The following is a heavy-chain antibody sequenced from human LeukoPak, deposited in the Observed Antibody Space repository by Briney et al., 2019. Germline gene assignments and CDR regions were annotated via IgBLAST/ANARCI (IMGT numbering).Heavy chain of an antibody. CDR3: ARADTATGWFDP. D-gene: IGHD5-18*01. CDR2: ISAYNGNT. Sequence: ASVKVSCKASGYTFTSYGISWVRQARGQGLEWMGWISAYNGNTNYAQKLQGRVTMTTDTSTSTAYMELRSLRSDDTAVYYCARADTATGWFDPWGQGTLVTVSS. V-gene: IGHV1-18*01. CDR1: GYTFTSYG. J-gene: IGHJ5*02.